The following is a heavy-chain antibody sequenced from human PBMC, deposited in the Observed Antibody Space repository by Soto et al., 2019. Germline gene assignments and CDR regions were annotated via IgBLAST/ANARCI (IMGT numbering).Heavy chain of an antibody. V-gene: IGHV4-59*01. Sequence: NLSETLSLTCTVSGDSMNNYYWSWILQPPGKGLEWIAYIYYSGSTKYNPSLKSRVTISVDTSKNQCSLKLSSVTVGDTAMYYCARLRSSGTHDHWGQGTLVTVPS. CDR1: GDSMNNYY. D-gene: IGHD6-19*01. CDR2: IYYSGST. CDR3: ARLRSSGTHDH. J-gene: IGHJ4*02.